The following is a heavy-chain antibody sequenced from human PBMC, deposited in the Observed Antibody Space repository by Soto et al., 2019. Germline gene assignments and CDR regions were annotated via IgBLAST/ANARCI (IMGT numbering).Heavy chain of an antibody. CDR3: ARVGGVDPAMDIFDY. CDR2: TYYRSKWYN. V-gene: IGHV6-1*01. D-gene: IGHD5-18*01. CDR1: GDSVSSNSAA. J-gene: IGHJ4*02. Sequence: KQSQTLSLTCAISGDSVSSNSAAWNWIRQSPSRGLEWLGRTYYRSKWYNDYAVSVKSRITINPDTSKNQFSLQLNSVTPEDTAVYYCARVGGVDPAMDIFDYWGQGTLVTVSS.